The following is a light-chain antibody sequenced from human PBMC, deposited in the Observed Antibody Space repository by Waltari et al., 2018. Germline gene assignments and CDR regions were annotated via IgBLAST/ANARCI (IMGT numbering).Light chain of an antibody. J-gene: IGKJ1*01. V-gene: IGKV1-39*01. Sequence: DIQMTQSPSSLSASVGDRVPVTCRASQSIITSLNWYQQKPGKAPKLLIYAASSLQSGVPSRFSGSGSGTDFTLTISSLQPEDFATYYCQQNYNTPPTFGQGTKVEIK. CDR2: AAS. CDR3: QQNYNTPPT. CDR1: QSIITS.